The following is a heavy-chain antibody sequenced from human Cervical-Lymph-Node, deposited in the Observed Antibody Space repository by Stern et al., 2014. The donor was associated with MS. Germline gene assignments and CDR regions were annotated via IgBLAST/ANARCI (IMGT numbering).Heavy chain of an antibody. J-gene: IGHJ4*02. CDR3: ARGEGYRTHFDY. CDR1: GYTFNGYY. CDR2: INPNSGGT. V-gene: IGHV1-2*02. Sequence: QVQLVQSGAEVKKPGASVKVSCTASGYTFNGYYMHWVRQAHGQGLEWMGRINPNSGGTNYAQTFQGRVTMTRDTSISTAYMELSRLRSDDTAVYYGARGEGYRTHFDYWGQGTLVTVSS. D-gene: IGHD1-14*01.